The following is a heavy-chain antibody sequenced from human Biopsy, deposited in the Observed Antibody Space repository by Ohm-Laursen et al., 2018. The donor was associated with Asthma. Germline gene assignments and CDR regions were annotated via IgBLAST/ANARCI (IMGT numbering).Heavy chain of an antibody. V-gene: IGHV1-69*01. CDR3: ARCQVGYSSGWSLLLKKIYYSGMDV. D-gene: IGHD6-19*01. CDR1: GGTFSNFA. CDR2: TMTVFGTT. Sequence: SSVKVSCKAPGGTFSNFAISWVRQAPGQGLEWLGGTMTVFGTTNYAQKFRGRVTITADESTSTAYMEVTSLRSEDTAIYYCARCQVGYSSGWSLLLKKIYYSGMDVWGQGTAVTVSS. J-gene: IGHJ6*02.